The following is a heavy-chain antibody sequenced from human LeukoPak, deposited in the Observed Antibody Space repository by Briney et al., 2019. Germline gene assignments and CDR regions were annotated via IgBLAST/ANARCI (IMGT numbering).Heavy chain of an antibody. V-gene: IGHV3-21*04. CDR1: GFTFSSYS. J-gene: IGHJ4*02. CDR3: VRAWGLGELLFFDY. D-gene: IGHD3-16*02. Sequence: GGSLRLSCAASGFTFSSYSMNWVRQAPGKGLEWVSSISSSSSTIYYADSVKGRFTISRDNAKNSLYLQMNSLRAEDTALYHCVRAWGLGELLFFDYWGQGTLVTVSS. CDR2: ISSSSSTI.